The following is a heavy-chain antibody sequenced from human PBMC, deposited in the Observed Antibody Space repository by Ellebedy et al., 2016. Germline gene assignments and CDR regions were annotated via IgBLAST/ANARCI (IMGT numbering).Heavy chain of an antibody. D-gene: IGHD5-24*01. CDR2: IYYSGST. V-gene: IGHV4-59*01. CDR3: ASRRDGYIDAFDI. Sequence: SETLSLTCAVYSGSFSVYYWSWVRQPPGKGLEWIAYIYYSGSTNYNPSLKSRVTISIDTSKNQFSLRLNSVTASDTAVYYCASRRDGYIDAFDIWGQGTMVTVSS. CDR1: SGSFSVYY. J-gene: IGHJ3*02.